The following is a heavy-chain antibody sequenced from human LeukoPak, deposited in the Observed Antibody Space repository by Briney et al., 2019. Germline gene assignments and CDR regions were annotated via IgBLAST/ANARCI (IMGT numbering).Heavy chain of an antibody. CDR1: GYTFTNYD. CDR3: ARNYYGSGTFDY. Sequence: ASVTVSCKASGYTFTNYDINWVRQAPGQGLEWMGWMTPNSGNTGYAQKFQGRVTMTRDTSISTAYMELSGLRSEDTAVYYCARNYYGSGTFDYWGQGTLVTVSS. D-gene: IGHD3-10*01. CDR2: MTPNSGNT. V-gene: IGHV1-8*01. J-gene: IGHJ4*02.